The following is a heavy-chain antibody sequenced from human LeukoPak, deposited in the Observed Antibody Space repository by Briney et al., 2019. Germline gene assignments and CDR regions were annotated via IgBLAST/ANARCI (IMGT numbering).Heavy chain of an antibody. CDR1: GFTFSNFG. CDR2: ISSSGSTI. Sequence: GGSLRLSCAASGFTFSNFGMNWVRQAPGKGLEWVSYISSSGSTIWYADSVKGRFTISRDNAKNSLYLQMNSLRAEDSAVYYCARDIADMPGRDSYGYDYWGQGTLVTVSS. D-gene: IGHD5-18*01. V-gene: IGHV3-48*04. CDR3: ARDIADMPGRDSYGYDY. J-gene: IGHJ4*02.